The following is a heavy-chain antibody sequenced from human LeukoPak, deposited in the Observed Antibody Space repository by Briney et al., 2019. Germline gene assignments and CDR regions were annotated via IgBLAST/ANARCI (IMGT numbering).Heavy chain of an antibody. CDR2: ISGSGGST. D-gene: IGHD2-15*01. CDR3: AKAHKGVVVAKVAFDI. CDR1: GFTFSSYA. V-gene: IGHV3-23*01. J-gene: IGHJ3*02. Sequence: GGSLRLSCAASGFTFSSYAMSWVRQAPGKGLEWVSAISGSGGSTYYADSVKGRFTISRDNSKNTLYLQMNSLRAEDTAVYYCAKAHKGVVVAKVAFDIWGQGTMVTVSS.